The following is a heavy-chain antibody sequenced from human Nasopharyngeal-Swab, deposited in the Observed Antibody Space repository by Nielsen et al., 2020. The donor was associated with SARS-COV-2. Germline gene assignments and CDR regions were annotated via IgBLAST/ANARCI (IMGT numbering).Heavy chain of an antibody. J-gene: IGHJ6*02. D-gene: IGHD6-13*01. CDR2: IYYSGST. CDR1: GGSISSYY. CDR3: ARISIAAAGPYYYGMDV. V-gene: IGHV4-59*01. Sequence: SETLSPTCTVSGGSISSYYWSWIRQPPGKGLEWIGYIYYSGSTNYNPSLKSRVTISVDTSKNQSSLKLSSVTAADTAVYYCARISIAAAGPYYYGMDVWGQGTTVTVSS.